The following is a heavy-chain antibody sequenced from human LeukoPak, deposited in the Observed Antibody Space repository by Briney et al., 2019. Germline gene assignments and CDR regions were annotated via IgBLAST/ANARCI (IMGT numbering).Heavy chain of an antibody. D-gene: IGHD6-19*01. CDR1: GYTFTGYY. Sequence: ASVKVSCKASGYTFTGYYMHWVRQAPGQGLEWMGWINPNSGGTNYAQKFQGRVTMTRDTSISTAYMELSRLRSDDTAVYYCAREVAVVGTSKAYNWFDPWGQGTLVTVSS. J-gene: IGHJ5*02. CDR2: INPNSGGT. CDR3: AREVAVVGTSKAYNWFDP. V-gene: IGHV1-2*02.